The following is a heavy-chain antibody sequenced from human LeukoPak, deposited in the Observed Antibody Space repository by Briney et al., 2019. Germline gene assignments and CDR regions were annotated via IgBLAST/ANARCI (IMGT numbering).Heavy chain of an antibody. V-gene: IGHV1-69*05. Sequence: SVKVSCKASGGTFSSYAISWLRQAPGQGLEWMGGIIPIFGTANYAQKFQGRVTITTDESTSTAYMELSSLRSADTAVYYCARGPYDSSGYYYSFDLWRQGTLVTVSS. D-gene: IGHD3-22*01. CDR1: GGTFSSYA. J-gene: IGHJ4*02. CDR2: IIPIFGTA. CDR3: ARGPYDSSGYYYSFDL.